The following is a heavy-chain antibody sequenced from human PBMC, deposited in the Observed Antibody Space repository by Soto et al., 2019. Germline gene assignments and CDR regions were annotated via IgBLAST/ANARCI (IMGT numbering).Heavy chain of an antibody. CDR3: ARGINRYLGLYYSGPGSPGPYNWFDP. V-gene: IGHV4-30-2*01. D-gene: IGHD3-10*01. CDR2: IYHSGST. Sequence: SETLSLTCAVSGGSISSGGYSWSWIRQPPGKGLEWIGYIYHSGSTYYNPSLKSRVTISVDTSKNHFSLKLSSVTAADTAVYYCARGINRYLGLYYSGPGSPGPYNWFDPWGQGTLVTVSS. CDR1: GGSISSGGYS. J-gene: IGHJ5*02.